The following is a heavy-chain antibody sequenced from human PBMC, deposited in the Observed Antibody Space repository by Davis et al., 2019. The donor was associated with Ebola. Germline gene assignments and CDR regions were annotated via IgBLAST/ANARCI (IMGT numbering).Heavy chain of an antibody. CDR3: ARLTAPSSGSYYLFAFDI. CDR2: IYPGDSDT. V-gene: IGHV5-51*01. CDR1: GYSFNSYW. J-gene: IGHJ3*02. Sequence: GESLKIPCEASGYSFNSYWLAWMRQLPGKGPEWMGIIYPGDSDTEYSPSFQGQVTISVDRSTNMAYLQWRSLKASDTAMYYCARLTAPSSGSYYLFAFDIWGQGTMVTVSS. D-gene: IGHD1-26*01.